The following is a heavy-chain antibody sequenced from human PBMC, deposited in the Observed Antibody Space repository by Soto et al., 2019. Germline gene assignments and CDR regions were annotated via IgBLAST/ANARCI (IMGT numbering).Heavy chain of an antibody. CDR2: INAGNGNT. CDR1: GDTFTTYA. CDR3: ATTATAPPNLFDP. J-gene: IGHJ5*02. Sequence: SSVKVSCKASGDTFTTYAMHWVRQAPGQRLEWMGWINAGNGNTKYSQKFQGRVTITRDTSASTAYMELSSLRSEDTAVYYCATTATAPPNLFDPWGQGTLVTVSS. D-gene: IGHD5-18*01. V-gene: IGHV1-3*01.